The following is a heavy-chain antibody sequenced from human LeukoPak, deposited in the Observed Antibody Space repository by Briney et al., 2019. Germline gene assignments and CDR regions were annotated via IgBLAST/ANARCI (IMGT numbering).Heavy chain of an antibody. V-gene: IGHV1-24*01. CDR1: GYTLTELS. CDR3: ATDQEVRATSHNGDAFDI. CDR2: FVPEDGET. Sequence: ASVKVSCKVSGYTLTELSMHWVRQAPGKGLEWMGGFVPEDGETIYAQKFQGRVTMTEDTSTDTAYMELSSLRSEDTAVYYCATDQEVRATSHNGDAFDIWGQGTMVTVSS. J-gene: IGHJ3*02. D-gene: IGHD3-10*01.